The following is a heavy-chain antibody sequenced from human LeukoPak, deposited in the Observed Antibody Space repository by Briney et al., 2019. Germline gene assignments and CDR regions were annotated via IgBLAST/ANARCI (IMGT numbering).Heavy chain of an antibody. CDR1: GFTVSSNY. D-gene: IGHD6-13*01. V-gene: IGHV3-53*01. CDR3: ARGIIAAAHTTKIYYFDY. J-gene: IGHJ4*02. CDR2: IYSGGST. Sequence: PGGSLRLSCAASGFTVSSNYMSWVRQAPGKGLEWVSVIYSGGSTYYADSVKGRFTISRDNSKNTLYLQMNSLRAEDTAVYYCARGIIAAAHTTKIYYFDYWGQGTLVTVSS.